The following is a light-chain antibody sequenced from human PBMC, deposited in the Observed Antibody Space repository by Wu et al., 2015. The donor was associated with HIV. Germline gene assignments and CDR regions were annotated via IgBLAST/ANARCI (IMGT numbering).Light chain of an antibody. V-gene: IGKV3-11*01. CDR1: QSVSSN. J-gene: IGKJ5*01. Sequence: EIVMTQSPATLSVSPGERATLSCRASQSVSSNLAWYQQKPGQAPRLLIYDASDKATGISARFSGSGSGTDFTLTISSLEPEDFAIYYCQHRFNWPLIFGQGTRLXIK. CDR2: DAS. CDR3: QHRFNWPLI.